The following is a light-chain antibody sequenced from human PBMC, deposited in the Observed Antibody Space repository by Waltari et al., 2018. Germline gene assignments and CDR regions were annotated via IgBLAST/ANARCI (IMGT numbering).Light chain of an antibody. Sequence: QSALTQPPSVSGSPGQSVTISCTGTNSDVGGFNRVSWYQQAPGSAPKLIIYDVSNRPSGVPDRFPGSKSGNTASLTISGLQAEDEADYYCSSYTRRSTLVFGGGTKLTVL. CDR1: NSDVGGFNR. V-gene: IGLV2-18*02. CDR2: DVS. CDR3: SSYTRRSTLV. J-gene: IGLJ2*01.